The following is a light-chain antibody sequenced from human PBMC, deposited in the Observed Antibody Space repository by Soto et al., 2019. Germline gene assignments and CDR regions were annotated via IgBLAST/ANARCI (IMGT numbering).Light chain of an antibody. V-gene: IGKV3D-7*01. J-gene: IGKJ5*01. CDR2: DAS. CDR3: QQDYNLPFT. Sequence: IVLPQYPGPPSFSPGERAPLSRRASQRITTNSLGWYQQKPGQAPRLLIFDASNRATGIPARFSGSGSGTDFTLTISSLQPEDFAVYYCQQDYNLPFTFGQGTRLEIK. CDR1: QRITTNS.